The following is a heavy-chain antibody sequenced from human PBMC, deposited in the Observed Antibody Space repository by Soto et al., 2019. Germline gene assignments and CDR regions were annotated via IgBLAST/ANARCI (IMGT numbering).Heavy chain of an antibody. CDR2: INPSGGST. V-gene: IGHV1-46*03. J-gene: IGHJ4*02. CDR1: AYTFTSYY. CDR3: SRGYPPRYQLGNLPVGF. Sequence: GASVKVSCKASAYTFTSYYIQWVRQAPGQGLEWMGIINPSGGSTNYAQKFQGRVTMTRDTSTSTVYMELSSLRSEDTAIYYCSRGYPPRYQLGNLPVGFWGQGTLVTVSS. D-gene: IGHD2-2*01.